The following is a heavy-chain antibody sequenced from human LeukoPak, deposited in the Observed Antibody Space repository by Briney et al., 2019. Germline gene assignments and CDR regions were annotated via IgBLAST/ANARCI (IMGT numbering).Heavy chain of an antibody. CDR3: ARASSWYGKDYFDY. CDR2: IYYSGST. V-gene: IGHV4-59*12. D-gene: IGHD6-13*01. CDR1: GGSISSYY. J-gene: IGHJ4*02. Sequence: SETLSLTCTVSGGSISSYYWSWIRQPPGKGLEWIGYIYYSGSTNYNPSLKSRVTISVDTSKNQFSLKLSSVTAADMAVYYCARASSWYGKDYFDYWGQGTLVTVSS.